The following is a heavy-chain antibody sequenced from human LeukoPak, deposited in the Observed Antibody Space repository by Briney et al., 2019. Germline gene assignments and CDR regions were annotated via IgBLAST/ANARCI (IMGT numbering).Heavy chain of an antibody. V-gene: IGHV3-23*01. J-gene: IGHJ6*02. D-gene: IGHD3-16*01. CDR1: GVIFSSYA. CDR2: ISGSGGSR. Sequence: GGSLRLSCAASGVIFSSYAMSWVRQAPGRGPEWVSVISGSGGSRYYADSVKGRFTISRDNSKNTLYLQMNSLRAEDTAVYFCARGGGLDVWGQGATVTVSS. CDR3: ARGGGLDV.